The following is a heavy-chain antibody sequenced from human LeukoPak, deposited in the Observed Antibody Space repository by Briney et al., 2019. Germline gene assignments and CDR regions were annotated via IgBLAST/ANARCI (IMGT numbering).Heavy chain of an antibody. CDR1: GHTFTSYH. Sequence: ASVKVSCKASGHTFTSYHMHWVRQAPGQGLEWMGMINPSGGTTSYAQKFQGRVTMTRDTSTSTVYMELSSLRSEDTAVYYCARDGSSGSGDYWGQGALVAVSS. CDR2: INPSGGTT. V-gene: IGHV1-46*01. D-gene: IGHD3-22*01. J-gene: IGHJ4*02. CDR3: ARDGSSGSGDY.